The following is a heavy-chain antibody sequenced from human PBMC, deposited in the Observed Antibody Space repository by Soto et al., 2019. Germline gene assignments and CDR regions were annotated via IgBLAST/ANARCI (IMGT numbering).Heavy chain of an antibody. V-gene: IGHV1-24*01. Sequence: ASVKVSCKVSGYTLTELSMHWVRQAPGKGLEWMGGFDPEDGETIYAQKFQGRVTMTEDTPTDTAYMELSSLRSEDTAVYYCATIGQRYYDILTGYYKPRGPYYYMDVWGKGTTVTVSS. CDR3: ATIGQRYYDILTGYYKPRGPYYYMDV. D-gene: IGHD3-9*01. CDR2: FDPEDGET. CDR1: GYTLTELS. J-gene: IGHJ6*03.